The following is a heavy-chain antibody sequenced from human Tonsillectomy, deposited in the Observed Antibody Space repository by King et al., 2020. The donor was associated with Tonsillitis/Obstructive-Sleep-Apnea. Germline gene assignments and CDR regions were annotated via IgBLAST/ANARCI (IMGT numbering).Heavy chain of an antibody. V-gene: IGHV1-18*01. J-gene: IGHJ6*03. Sequence: QLVQSGAEVKKPGASVKVSCKASGYTFTSYGISWVRQAPGQGLEWMGWISAYNGNTNYAQKLQGRVTMITDTSTRTAYMELRILRSDYTALDYWACDRGGYCSGGSCYYYYYYMYVWGKGNTVTVSS. CDR2: ISAYNGNT. D-gene: IGHD2-15*01. CDR3: ACDRGGYCSGGSCYYYYYYMYV. CDR1: GYTFTSYG.